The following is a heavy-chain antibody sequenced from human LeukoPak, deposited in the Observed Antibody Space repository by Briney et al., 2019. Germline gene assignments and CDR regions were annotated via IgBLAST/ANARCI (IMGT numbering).Heavy chain of an antibody. Sequence: VKPSETLSLTCTVSSGSISSYYWSWIRQPLGKGLEWIGYIYYTGSTNYNPSLKSRVTISIDTSKNQFSLNLSSVTAADTAVYYCARHGPYLGRLGWFDPWGQGTLVTVSS. J-gene: IGHJ5*02. CDR2: IYYTGST. CDR3: ARHGPYLGRLGWFDP. CDR1: SGSISSYY. D-gene: IGHD1-26*01. V-gene: IGHV4-59*08.